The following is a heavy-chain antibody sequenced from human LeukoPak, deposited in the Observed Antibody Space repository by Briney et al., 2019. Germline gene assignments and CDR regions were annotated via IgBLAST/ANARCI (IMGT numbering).Heavy chain of an antibody. V-gene: IGHV3-7*01. J-gene: IGHJ5*02. CDR2: IKEDGSQN. D-gene: IGHD1-1*01. Sequence: GGSLRLSCAASGFTFSRYWMTWVRQAPGKGLEWVANIKEDGSQNYYVDSVKGRFTVSRDNARSSLYLQMNSLRAEDTAVYYCGRAGNTNWYEGDTWGQGTLVTVSS. CDR1: GFTFSRYW. CDR3: GRAGNTNWYEGDT.